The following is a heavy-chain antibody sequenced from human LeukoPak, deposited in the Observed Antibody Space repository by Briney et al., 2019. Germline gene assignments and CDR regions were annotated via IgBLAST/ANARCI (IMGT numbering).Heavy chain of an antibody. J-gene: IGHJ4*02. V-gene: IGHV5-51*01. CDR2: IYPGDSDT. D-gene: IGHD6-13*01. CDR1: GFSFSSYW. Sequence: GESLKISCKGSGFSFSSYWIGWVRQMPGKGLEWMGIIYPGDSDTRYSPSFQGQVTISADKSISSLYLQGVSLRASDTAMYYCARAQSYSSSVYGIYFDYWGQGTLVTVSS. CDR3: ARAQSYSSSVYGIYFDY.